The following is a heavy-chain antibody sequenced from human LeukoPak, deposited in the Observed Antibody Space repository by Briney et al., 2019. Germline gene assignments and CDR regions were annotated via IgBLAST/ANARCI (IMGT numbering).Heavy chain of an antibody. V-gene: IGHV1-24*01. J-gene: IGHJ6*02. CDR1: GYTLTELS. CDR2: FDAEDGET. CDR3: ATDRQYDFWSGKNYYGIDV. D-gene: IGHD3-3*01. Sequence: ASVKVSCKVSGYTLTELSMHWVRQAPGKGLEWMGGFDAEDGETIYAQKFQGRVTMTEDTSTDTAYMELSSLRSEDTAVYYCATDRQYDFWSGKNYYGIDVWGQGTTVTVSS.